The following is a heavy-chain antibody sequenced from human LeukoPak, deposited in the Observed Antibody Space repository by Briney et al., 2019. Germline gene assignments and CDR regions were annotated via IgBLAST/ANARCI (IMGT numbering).Heavy chain of an antibody. Sequence: GGSLRLSCTASGFIVSSNYMSWVRQAPGKGLEWVSYISSSGSTIYYADSVKGRFTISRDNAKNSLYLQMNSLRAEDTAVYYCAELGITMIGGVWGKGTTVTISS. J-gene: IGHJ6*04. CDR3: AELGITMIGGV. V-gene: IGHV3-11*04. CDR1: GFIVSSNY. CDR2: ISSSGSTI. D-gene: IGHD3-10*02.